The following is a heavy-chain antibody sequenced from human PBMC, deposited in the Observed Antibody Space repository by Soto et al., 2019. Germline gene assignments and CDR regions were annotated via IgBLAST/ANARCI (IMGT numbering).Heavy chain of an antibody. CDR3: TRDDVHGSGGRCYGVLMDV. Sequence: EVQLVESGGGLVQPGGSLRLSCAASGFTVSSKYMSWVRQAPGKGLEWVSLIQSGGSTYYAGSVKGRFTISRDNSENTMCLQRNGRRVEDTAVYYCTRDDVHGSGGRCYGVLMDVWGKGTTVTVSA. J-gene: IGHJ6*04. V-gene: IGHV3-66*01. D-gene: IGHD2-15*01. CDR1: GFTVSSKY. CDR2: IQSGGST.